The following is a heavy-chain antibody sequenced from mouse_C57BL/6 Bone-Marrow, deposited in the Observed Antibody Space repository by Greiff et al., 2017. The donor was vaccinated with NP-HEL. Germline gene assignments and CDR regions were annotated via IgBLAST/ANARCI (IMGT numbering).Heavy chain of an antibody. Sequence: EVQRVESEGGLVQPGSSMKLSCTASGFTFSDYYMAWVRQVPEKGLEWVANINYDGSSTYYLDSLKSRFIISRDNAKNILYLQMSSLKSEDTATFYCARGPTWFAYWGQGTLVTVSA. J-gene: IGHJ3*01. CDR1: GFTFSDYY. CDR3: ARGPTWFAY. CDR2: INYDGSST. V-gene: IGHV5-16*01.